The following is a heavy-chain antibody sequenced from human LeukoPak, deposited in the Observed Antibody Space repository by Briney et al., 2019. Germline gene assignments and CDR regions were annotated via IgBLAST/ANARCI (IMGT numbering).Heavy chain of an antibody. Sequence: GGSLRLSCAASGFTFSSYSMNWVRQAPGKGLEWVSSISSSSSYIYYADSVKGRFTISRDNAKNSLYLQMNSLRAEDTAVYYCARDGSYGSTLDYYYYMDVWGKGTTVTVSS. CDR2: ISSSSSYI. CDR3: ARDGSYGSTLDYYYYMDV. CDR1: GFTFSSYS. D-gene: IGHD1-26*01. J-gene: IGHJ6*03. V-gene: IGHV3-21*01.